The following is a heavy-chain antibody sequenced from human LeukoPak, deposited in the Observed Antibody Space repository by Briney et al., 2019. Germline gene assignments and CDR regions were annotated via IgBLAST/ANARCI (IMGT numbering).Heavy chain of an antibody. CDR3: ARGGYSSSQPSNWFDP. D-gene: IGHD6-13*01. V-gene: IGHV1-2*02. J-gene: IGHJ5*02. CDR1: GYTFTGYY. CDR2: INPNSGGT. Sequence: ASVKVSCKASGYTFTGYYMHWVRQAPGQGLEWMGWINPNSGGTNYAQKFQGRVTMTRDTSISTAYMELSRLRSDDTGVYYCARGGYSSSQPSNWFDPWGQGTLVTVSS.